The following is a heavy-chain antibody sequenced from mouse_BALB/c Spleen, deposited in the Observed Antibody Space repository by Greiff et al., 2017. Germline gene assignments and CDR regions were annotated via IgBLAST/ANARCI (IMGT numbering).Heavy chain of an antibody. D-gene: IGHD1-2*01. J-gene: IGHJ2*01. V-gene: IGHV5-6-2*01. CDR1: GFTFSSYY. Sequence: EVQRVESGGGLVKLGGSLKLSCAASGFTFSSYYMSWVRQTPEKRLELVAAINSNGGSTYYPDTVKGRFTISRDNAKNTLYLQMSSLKSEDTALYYCARQGLRLPFDYWGQGTTLTVSS. CDR2: INSNGGST. CDR3: ARQGLRLPFDY.